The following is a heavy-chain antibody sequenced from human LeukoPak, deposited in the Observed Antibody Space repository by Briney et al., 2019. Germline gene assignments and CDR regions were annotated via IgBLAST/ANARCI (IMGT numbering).Heavy chain of an antibody. CDR3: ARVGAGLSFDY. CDR1: GFTFSTYT. Sequence: TGGSLRLPCAASGFTFSTYTMNWVRQAPGKGLEWVSFISSSSSYIYYADSVKGRFTISRDNANNSLYLQMNSLRAEDTAVYYCARVGAGLSFDYWGQGTLVTVSS. J-gene: IGHJ4*02. CDR2: ISSSSSYI. D-gene: IGHD6-19*01. V-gene: IGHV3-21*01.